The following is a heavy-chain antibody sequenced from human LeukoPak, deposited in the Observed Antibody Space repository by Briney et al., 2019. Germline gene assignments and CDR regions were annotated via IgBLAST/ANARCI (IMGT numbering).Heavy chain of an antibody. CDR2: IWDDGSNK. V-gene: IGHV3-33*06. J-gene: IGHJ2*01. Sequence: GGSLRLSCAASGLNFNDNDMDWVRQAPGKGLEWVAVIWDDGSNKYYAESVKGRFTISRDISKNMLYLQMNSLRVEDTAVYYCAKERGGQDWDFDLWGRGTLVTVSS. D-gene: IGHD3-10*01. CDR3: AKERGGQDWDFDL. CDR1: GLNFNDND.